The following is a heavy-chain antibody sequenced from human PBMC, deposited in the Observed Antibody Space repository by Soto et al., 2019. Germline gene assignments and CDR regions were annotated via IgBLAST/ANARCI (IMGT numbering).Heavy chain of an antibody. Sequence: PGGSLKLSCAASGFTLSTYDMHWVRQATGEGLEWVAGLSYAGDTYYPGSVKGRFTVSRESTKNSLYLQMNSLTAGDTAVYHCAKGPHSASGYYYMDVWGKGTTVTVSS. CDR3: AKGPHSASGYYYMDV. V-gene: IGHV3-13*01. CDR2: LSYAGDT. CDR1: GFTLSTYD. J-gene: IGHJ6*03. D-gene: IGHD3-10*01.